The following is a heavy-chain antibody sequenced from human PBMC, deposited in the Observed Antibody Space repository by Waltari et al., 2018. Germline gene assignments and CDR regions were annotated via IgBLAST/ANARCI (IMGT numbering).Heavy chain of an antibody. Sequence: SGGSISSYYWSWIRQPPGKGLEWIGYIYYSGSTNYNPSLKSRVTISVDTSKNQFSLKLSSVTAADTAVYYCARVKICGGDCYPLDYWGQGTLVTVSS. V-gene: IGHV4-59*01. CDR2: IYYSGST. CDR1: GGSISSYY. J-gene: IGHJ4*02. D-gene: IGHD2-21*01. CDR3: ARVKICGGDCYPLDY.